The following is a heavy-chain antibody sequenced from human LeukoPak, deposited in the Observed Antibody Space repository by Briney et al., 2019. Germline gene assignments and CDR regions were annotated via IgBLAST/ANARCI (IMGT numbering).Heavy chain of an antibody. CDR3: ARAGAVVDNWFVP. J-gene: IGHJ5*02. D-gene: IGHD2-15*01. V-gene: IGHV1-18*01. CDR1: GYTFNTYG. Sequence: ASVKVSCKASGYTFNTYGITWVRQAPRQGLEWMGWISGYNGKTKYAQKLQDRVTMTTDTSTTTAYMELRSLRSDDAAVYYCARAGAVVDNWFVPWGQGTLVTVSS. CDR2: ISGYNGKT.